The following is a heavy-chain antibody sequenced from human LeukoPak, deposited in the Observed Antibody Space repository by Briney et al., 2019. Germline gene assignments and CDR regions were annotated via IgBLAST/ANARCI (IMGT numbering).Heavy chain of an antibody. V-gene: IGHV3-74*01. J-gene: IGHJ4*02. D-gene: IGHD3-22*01. CDR1: GFTFSSYW. CDR3: TTVIAYDSNGQ. CDR2: INSDGSST. Sequence: GGSLRLSCAASGFTFSSYWMHWVRQAPGKGLVWVSRINSDGSSTSYADSVKGRFTISRDNAKNTLYLQMNSLKTEDTAVYYCTTVIAYDSNGQGGQGTLVTVSS.